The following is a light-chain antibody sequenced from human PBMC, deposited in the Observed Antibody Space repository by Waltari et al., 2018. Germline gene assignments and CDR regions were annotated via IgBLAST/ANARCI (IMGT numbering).Light chain of an antibody. CDR3: QQYYSGPRT. Sequence: DIVMTQSPDYLAVSLGERATINCKSSQSVLYSSNDKNYLAWYQQKPRQPPRLLIYWASTRESGVPDRFSGSGSGTDFTLTISSLQAEDVAVYYCQQYYSGPRTFGQGTKVEIK. CDR2: WAS. J-gene: IGKJ1*01. CDR1: QSVLYSSNDKNY. V-gene: IGKV4-1*01.